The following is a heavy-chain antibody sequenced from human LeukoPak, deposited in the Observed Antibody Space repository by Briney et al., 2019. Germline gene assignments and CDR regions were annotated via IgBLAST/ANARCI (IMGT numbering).Heavy chain of an antibody. V-gene: IGHV3-74*01. Sequence: GGSLRLSCAASGFTFSRYWMHWVRQAPGKGLVWVSRIHSDGSSKDYADSVKGRFTISRDNAKNTLYLQMNSLRAEDTAVYHCARDPSTMTPLDYWGQGTLVTVSS. CDR2: IHSDGSSK. J-gene: IGHJ4*02. CDR1: GFTFSRYW. CDR3: ARDPSTMTPLDY. D-gene: IGHD2-2*01.